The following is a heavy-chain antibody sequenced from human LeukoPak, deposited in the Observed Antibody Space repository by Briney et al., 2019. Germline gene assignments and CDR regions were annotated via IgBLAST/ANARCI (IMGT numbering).Heavy chain of an antibody. V-gene: IGHV3-23*01. D-gene: IGHD4-17*01. CDR3: AKVSNGDYVDY. Sequence: SGGSLRLSCAASGFTFSSYTMSWVRQAPGKGLEWVSAISHTSEYTYHADSVKGRFTISRDNSKNTLYLQMNSLRAEDTAVYYCAKVSNGDYVDYWGQGTLVTVSS. J-gene: IGHJ4*02. CDR1: GFTFSSYT. CDR2: ISHTSEYT.